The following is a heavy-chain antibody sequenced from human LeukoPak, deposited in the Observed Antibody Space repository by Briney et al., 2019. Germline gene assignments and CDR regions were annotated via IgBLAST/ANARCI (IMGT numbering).Heavy chain of an antibody. Sequence: SQTLSLTCAVSGGSISSGGYSWIWIRQPPGKGLEWIGYIYHSGSTYYNPSLKSRVTISVDRSKNQFSLKLSSVTAADTAVYYCARDLWAARNAFDIWGQGTMVTVSS. D-gene: IGHD2-15*01. J-gene: IGHJ3*02. CDR1: GGSISSGGYS. CDR3: ARDLWAARNAFDI. CDR2: IYHSGST. V-gene: IGHV4-30-2*01.